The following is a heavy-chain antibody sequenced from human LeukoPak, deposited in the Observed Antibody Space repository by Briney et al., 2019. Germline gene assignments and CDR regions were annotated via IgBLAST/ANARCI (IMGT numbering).Heavy chain of an antibody. D-gene: IGHD4-11*01. CDR2: MYYSGST. Sequence: PSETLSLTCTVSGGSISSGDYYWSWIRQPPGKGLEWIAYMYYSGSTYYNPSLKSRVTMSADTSKNQLSLKLSSVTAADTAVYYCARHCLSSNAVDYWGQGTLVTVSS. CDR3: ARHCLSSNAVDY. V-gene: IGHV4-30-4*01. J-gene: IGHJ4*02. CDR1: GGSISSGDYY.